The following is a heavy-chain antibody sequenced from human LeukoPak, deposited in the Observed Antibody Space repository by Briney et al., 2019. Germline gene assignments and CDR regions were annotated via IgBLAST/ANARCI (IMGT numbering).Heavy chain of an antibody. Sequence: PSGTLSLTCTVSGGSISNYYWSWIRQPPGKGLEWIGYIYYSGSTNYNPSLKSRVTISVDMSKNQFSLKLSSVTAADTAVYYCARGGGYSYGDRWFDPWGQGTLVTVSS. CDR2: IYYSGST. CDR1: GGSISNYY. CDR3: ARGGGYSYGDRWFDP. V-gene: IGHV4-59*01. J-gene: IGHJ5*02. D-gene: IGHD5-18*01.